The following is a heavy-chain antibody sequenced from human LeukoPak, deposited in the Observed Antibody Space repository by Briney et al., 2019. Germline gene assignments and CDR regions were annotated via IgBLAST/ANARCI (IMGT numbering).Heavy chain of an antibody. Sequence: SQTLSLTRTVSGGSISSGDYFWSWIRQPPGKGLEWIGYIYYTGSSYYTPSLKSRVTISVDTSKNQFSLKLSSVTAADTAVYYCARARVRGGSCTDFDYWGQGTLVTVSS. V-gene: IGHV4-30-4*01. D-gene: IGHD2-15*01. CDR1: GGSISSGDYF. J-gene: IGHJ4*02. CDR2: IYYTGSS. CDR3: ARARVRGGSCTDFDY.